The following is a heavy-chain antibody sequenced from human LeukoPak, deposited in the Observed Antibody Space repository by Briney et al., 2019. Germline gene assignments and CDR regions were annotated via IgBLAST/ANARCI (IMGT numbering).Heavy chain of an antibody. CDR2: IVVGSGNT. D-gene: IGHD6-19*01. Sequence: SVKVSCKASGFTLTSSAMQWVRQARGQRLEWIGWIVVGSGNTNYAQKFQERVTITRDMSTSTAYMELSSLRSEDTAVYYCAAGYSSGWMIYGMDVWGQGTTVTVSS. V-gene: IGHV1-58*02. CDR3: AAGYSSGWMIYGMDV. J-gene: IGHJ6*02. CDR1: GFTLTSSA.